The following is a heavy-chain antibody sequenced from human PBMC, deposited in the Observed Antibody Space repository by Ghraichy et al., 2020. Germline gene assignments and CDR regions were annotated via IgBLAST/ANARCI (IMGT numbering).Heavy chain of an antibody. V-gene: IGHV1-18*04. CDR2: ISVYNGKT. D-gene: IGHD5-12*01. Sequence: ASVKVFCKSSGFSFTSNSINWVRQAPGQGLEWMGLISVYNGKTDYAQKFQGRDTMTTDTSTNTAYLELMSLKSDDTAVYFCALSAYSGSEYLDYWGQGTLVTVSS. J-gene: IGHJ4*02. CDR1: GFSFTSNS. CDR3: ALSAYSGSEYLDY.